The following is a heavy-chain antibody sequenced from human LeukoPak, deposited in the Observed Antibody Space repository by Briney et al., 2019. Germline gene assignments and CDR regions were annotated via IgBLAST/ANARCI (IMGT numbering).Heavy chain of an antibody. CDR3: AKEGTGIHFDY. CDR1: GFPFSTYG. V-gene: IGHV3-33*06. D-gene: IGHD1-1*01. Sequence: PGRSLRLSCAASGFPFSTYGMHWVRQAPGKGLEWVAVIWYDGSNKYYADAVKGRFTISRDNSKNTLYLQMNSLRAEDTAVYYCAKEGTGIHFDYWGQGTLVTVSS. CDR2: IWYDGSNK. J-gene: IGHJ4*02.